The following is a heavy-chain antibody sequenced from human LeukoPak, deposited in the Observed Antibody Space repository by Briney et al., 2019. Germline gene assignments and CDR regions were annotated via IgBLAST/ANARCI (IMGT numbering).Heavy chain of an antibody. J-gene: IGHJ4*02. Sequence: GGSLRLSCAASGFNFNNNWMRWVRQAPGKGLEWVANIKEDGSEKNYVDSVKGRFAISRDNVKNSLYLQMNSLRAEDTAVYYCATPILTGSKSDYWGQGTLVIVSS. CDR3: ATPILTGSKSDY. CDR1: GFNFNNNW. CDR2: IKEDGSEK. V-gene: IGHV3-7*01. D-gene: IGHD3-9*01.